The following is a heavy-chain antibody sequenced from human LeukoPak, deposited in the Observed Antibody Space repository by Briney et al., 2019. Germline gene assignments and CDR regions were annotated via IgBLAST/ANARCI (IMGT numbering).Heavy chain of an antibody. CDR1: GFSLSRYW. CDR3: ATRVTADSYDASDI. J-gene: IGHJ3*02. V-gene: IGHV3-7*01. D-gene: IGHD2-21*02. Sequence: GGSLRLSCVASGFSLSRYWMSWVRQAPGKGLEWVANIGKDGSGNHYVDSVKGRFTISRDNAKNSLYLQMNSLRAEDTAVYYRATRVTADSYDASDIWGQGTMVTVSS. CDR2: IGKDGSGN.